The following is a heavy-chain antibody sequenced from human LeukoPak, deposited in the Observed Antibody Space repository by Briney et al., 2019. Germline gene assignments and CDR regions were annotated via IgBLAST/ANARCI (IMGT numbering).Heavy chain of an antibody. CDR1: GGSVSSYY. CDR2: IYTSGST. Sequence: SETLSLTCTVSGGSVSSYYWSWIRQPPGKGLDWIGYIYTSGSTNYNPSLKSRVTISVDTSKNQFSLKLSSVTAADTAVYYCARHSPRPYCSSTSCLSKRAFDIWGQGTMVTVSS. V-gene: IGHV4-4*09. J-gene: IGHJ3*02. D-gene: IGHD2-2*01. CDR3: ARHSPRPYCSSTSCLSKRAFDI.